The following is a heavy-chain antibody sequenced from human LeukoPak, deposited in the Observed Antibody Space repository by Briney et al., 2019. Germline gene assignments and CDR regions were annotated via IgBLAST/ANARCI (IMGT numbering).Heavy chain of an antibody. J-gene: IGHJ2*01. CDR1: GGSITSYY. CDR2: MYNSGGT. Sequence: SETLSLTCSVSGGSITSYYWSWVRQPPGKGLEYIGYMYNSGGTNYNPSLKSRVTISVGTSKNQFSLKLGSVTAADTAVYYCARVGQGCFDLWGRGTLVTVSS. V-gene: IGHV4-59*01. CDR3: ARVGQGCFDL.